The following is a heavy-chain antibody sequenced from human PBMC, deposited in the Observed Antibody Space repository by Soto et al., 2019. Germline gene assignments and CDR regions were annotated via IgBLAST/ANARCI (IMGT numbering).Heavy chain of an antibody. CDR1: GFTFSNAW. CDR2: IKSKTDGGTT. D-gene: IGHD2-2*01. CDR3: TTRYCSSTSCPRDY. Sequence: PVGSLRLSCAASGFTFSNAWMSWVRQAPGKGLEWVGRIKSKTDGGTTDYAAPVKGRFTISRDDSKNTLYLQMNSLKTEDTAVYYCTTRYCSSTSCPRDYWGQGTLVTVSS. V-gene: IGHV3-15*01. J-gene: IGHJ4*02.